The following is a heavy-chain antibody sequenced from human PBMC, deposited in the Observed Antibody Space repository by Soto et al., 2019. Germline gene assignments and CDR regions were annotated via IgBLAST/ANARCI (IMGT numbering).Heavy chain of an antibody. CDR1: GASVSSGNYY. V-gene: IGHV4-61*01. Sequence: PSETLSLTCTFSGASVSSGNYYWSWIRQPPGKGLECIGYISYSGSTNYNPSLKSRVTISIDTSKNQFSLKLSSVTAADTAVYYCARGSGSYCAYWGQGTLVTVSS. CDR2: ISYSGST. CDR3: ARGSGSYCAY. D-gene: IGHD1-26*01. J-gene: IGHJ4*02.